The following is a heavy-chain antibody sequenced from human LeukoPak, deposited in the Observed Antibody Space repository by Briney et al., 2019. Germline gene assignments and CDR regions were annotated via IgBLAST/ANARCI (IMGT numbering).Heavy chain of an antibody. Sequence: GGSLRLSCAASGFSFSTFWMSWVRQAPERGLEWVANIKPDGSEQYYLDSVKGRFTISGDNAKNSMYLQISSLRAEDTAVYYCVRGGGLLPDYWGQGTPVTVSS. CDR1: GFSFSTFW. D-gene: IGHD2-15*01. CDR3: VRGGGLLPDY. J-gene: IGHJ4*02. V-gene: IGHV3-7*01. CDR2: IKPDGSEQ.